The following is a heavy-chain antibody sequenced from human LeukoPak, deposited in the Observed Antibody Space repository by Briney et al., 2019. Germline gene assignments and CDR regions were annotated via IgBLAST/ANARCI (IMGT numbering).Heavy chain of an antibody. J-gene: IGHJ2*01. CDR2: INHSGST. CDR3: AREKYSSSSGPRYFDL. Sequence: SETLSLTCAVYGGSFSGYYRSWIRQPPGKGLEWIGEINHSGSTNYNPSLKSRVTISVDTSKNQFSLKLSSVTAADTAVYYCAREKYSSSSGPRYFDLWGRGTLVTVSS. CDR1: GGSFSGYY. V-gene: IGHV4-34*01. D-gene: IGHD6-6*01.